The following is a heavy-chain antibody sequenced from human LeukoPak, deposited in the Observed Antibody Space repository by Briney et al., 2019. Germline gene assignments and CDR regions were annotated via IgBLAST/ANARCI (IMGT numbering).Heavy chain of an antibody. V-gene: IGHV3-23*01. Sequence: GGSLRLSCSVSGFTFFSFAMTWVRQAPGKGLEWLSTISADRDNAYYADSVRGRFTISRDKSKNTLYLQMINLRPEDTALYYCARASGLYSGFDSWGQGTLLTVSS. D-gene: IGHD1-26*01. CDR3: ARASGLYSGFDS. J-gene: IGHJ4*02. CDR2: ISADRDNA. CDR1: GFTFFSFA.